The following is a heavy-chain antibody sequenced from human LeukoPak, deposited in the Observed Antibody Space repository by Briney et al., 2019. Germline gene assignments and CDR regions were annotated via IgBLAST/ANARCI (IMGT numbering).Heavy chain of an antibody. V-gene: IGHV4-38-2*02. CDR3: ARSVFGGGSYSFDP. D-gene: IGHD1-26*01. Sequence: SETLSLTSTVSAYSISSGYYWGWIRQPPGKGLEWIGSIYHGGTTYYNPSHKSRVTISVDTSKNQFSLKLSSVSAADTAVYYCARSVFGGGSYSFDPWGQGTLVTVSS. CDR1: AYSISSGYY. CDR2: IYHGGTT. J-gene: IGHJ5*02.